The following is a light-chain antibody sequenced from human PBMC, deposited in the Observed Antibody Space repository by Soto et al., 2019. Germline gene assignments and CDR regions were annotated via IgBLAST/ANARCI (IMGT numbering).Light chain of an antibody. CDR1: ESISSY. Sequence: DIQMTQSPSSLSASVGDRVTITCRASESISSYLNWYQQRPGKAPKLLIYAASSLQSGVPSRFSGSRSGTDFTLTISNLQPEDLATYFCQQTYSNSLYTFGQGTTLDIK. V-gene: IGKV1-39*01. J-gene: IGKJ2*01. CDR2: AAS. CDR3: QQTYSNSLYT.